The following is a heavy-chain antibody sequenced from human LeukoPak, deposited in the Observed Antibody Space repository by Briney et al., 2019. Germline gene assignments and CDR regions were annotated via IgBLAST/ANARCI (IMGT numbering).Heavy chain of an antibody. J-gene: IGHJ6*02. D-gene: IGHD6-13*01. CDR3: ARAGVAAPYYYYGMDV. Sequence: SETLSLTCTVSGGSISSYYWSWIRQPPGKGLEWIGYIYYSGGTNYNPSLKSQVTISVDTSKNQFSLKLSSVTAADTAVYYCARAGVAAPYYYYGMDVWGQGTTVTVSS. V-gene: IGHV4-59*01. CDR1: GGSISSYY. CDR2: IYYSGGT.